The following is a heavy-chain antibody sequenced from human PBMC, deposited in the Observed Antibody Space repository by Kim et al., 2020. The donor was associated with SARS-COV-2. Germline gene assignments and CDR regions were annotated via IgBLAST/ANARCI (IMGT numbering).Heavy chain of an antibody. CDR2: ISWDSDDL. CDR3: AKDRGNHDVLKNTCFDF. CDR1: GFTFGDYA. Sequence: GGSLRLSCAASGFTFGDYAMHWVRQAPGKGLEWVSGISWDSDDLGYAPSVKGRFTISRDNARNSVYLQMNSLRAADTAVYYCAKDRGNHDVLKNTCFDFWGQGSLVIVSS. J-gene: IGHJ4*02. V-gene: IGHV3-9*01. D-gene: IGHD3-9*01.